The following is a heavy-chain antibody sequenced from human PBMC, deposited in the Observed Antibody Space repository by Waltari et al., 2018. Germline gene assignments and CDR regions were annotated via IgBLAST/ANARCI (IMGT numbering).Heavy chain of an antibody. CDR1: GYSLTSHY. D-gene: IGHD5-12*01. CDR2: INPTGGST. Sequence: QVQLVQSGAEMKKPGASVKVSCRASGYSLTSHYMHWVRLAPGQGLQWMGIINPTGGSTSYAGTFQGRVTVTSDTSTSTVYMELSSLNIDDTAVYYCARGNLRAGYDPYFDYWGQGTQVTVSS. V-gene: IGHV1-46*01. CDR3: ARGNLRAGYDPYFDY. J-gene: IGHJ4*02.